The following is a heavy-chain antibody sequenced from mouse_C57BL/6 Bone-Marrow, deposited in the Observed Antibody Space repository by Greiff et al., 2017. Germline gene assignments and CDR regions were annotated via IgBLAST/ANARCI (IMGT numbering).Heavy chain of an antibody. CDR2: IHPSSGNT. V-gene: IGHV1-4*01. Sequence: QVQLQQSGAELARPGASVKMSCKASGYTFTSYTMHWVKQRPGQGLEWIGYIHPSSGNTKYNQKFKDKATLTADKSSSTAYMQLSSRTSKGSAVSYGARRCYYCDYWGQGTTLIVSS. J-gene: IGHJ2*01. CDR1: GYTFTSYT. CDR3: ARRCYYCDY.